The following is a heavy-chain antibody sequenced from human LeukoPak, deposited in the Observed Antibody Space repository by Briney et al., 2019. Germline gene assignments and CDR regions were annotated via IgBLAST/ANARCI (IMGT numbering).Heavy chain of an antibody. V-gene: IGHV5-51*01. CDR2: IYPGDSDT. CDR3: ARLVAAAGYKWFDP. Sequence: GESLKISCKTSGYTFTASWIGWVRQTPGKGLEWIGPIYPGDSDTTYSPSFQGQVTISADKSISTAYLHWISLKASDTAMYYCARLVAAAGYKWFDPWGQGTLVTVSS. CDR1: GYTFTASW. J-gene: IGHJ5*02. D-gene: IGHD6-13*01.